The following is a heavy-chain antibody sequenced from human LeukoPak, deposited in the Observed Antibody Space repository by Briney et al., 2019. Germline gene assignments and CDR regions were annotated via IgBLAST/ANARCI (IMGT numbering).Heavy chain of an antibody. D-gene: IGHD3-16*01. CDR1: GFTFSNAW. Sequence: GGSLRLSCAASGFTFSNAWMSWVRQAPGKGLDWVANIKQDGNEKYYVDSVKGRFTISRDNAKTSLYLQMNSLRAEDTAVYYCARIRGGFFNAFDIWGQGTMVTVSS. CDR3: ARIRGGFFNAFDI. J-gene: IGHJ3*02. V-gene: IGHV3-7*01. CDR2: IKQDGNEK.